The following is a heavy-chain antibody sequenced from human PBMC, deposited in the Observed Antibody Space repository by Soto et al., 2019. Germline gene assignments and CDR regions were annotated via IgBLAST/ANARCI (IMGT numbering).Heavy chain of an antibody. Sequence: QITLKESGPTLVKPTQTLTLTCTFSGFSLSTSGVGVGWIRQPPGKALEWLALIYWDGDKRYSPSLKRRLTTPPDSXKYQAVLTVTHLNPVDTAPYTFSPSSGSGTVIFNYWGQGTLVTVSS. CDR1: GFSLSTSGVG. CDR3: SPSSGSGTVIFNY. J-gene: IGHJ4*02. D-gene: IGHD3-10*01. CDR2: IYWDGDK. V-gene: IGHV2-5*02.